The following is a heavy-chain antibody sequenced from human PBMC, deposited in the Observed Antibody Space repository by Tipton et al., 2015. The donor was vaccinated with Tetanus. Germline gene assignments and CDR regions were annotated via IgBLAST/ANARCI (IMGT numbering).Heavy chain of an antibody. D-gene: IGHD3-16*01. V-gene: IGHV4-30-4*01. CDR1: GEALGNGDYY. CDR2: IYYSGST. Sequence: GEALGNGDYYWSWIRQPPGKGLESIGYIYYSGSTYYNPSLKSRVTISVDTSKNQFSLRLSSVTAADTAVYYCARDHGITWGGMGYYYGMDVWGQGITVTVSS. J-gene: IGHJ6*02. CDR3: ARDHGITWGGMGYYYGMDV.